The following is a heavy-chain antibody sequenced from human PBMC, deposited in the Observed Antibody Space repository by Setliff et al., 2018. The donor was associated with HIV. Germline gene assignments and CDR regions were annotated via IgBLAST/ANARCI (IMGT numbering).Heavy chain of an antibody. CDR1: GFTFNNYW. D-gene: IGHD6-13*01. Sequence: GGSLRLSCAASGFTFNNYWMSWVRQIPGKGLEWVANIRQDGSEKYFVDSVRGRFTISRGNAKNSVYLQMNNLKLEDTAVYYCARGRYSSSWYYFDYWGQGTLVTVSS. CDR3: ARGRYSSSWYYFDY. J-gene: IGHJ4*02. V-gene: IGHV3-7*01. CDR2: IRQDGSEK.